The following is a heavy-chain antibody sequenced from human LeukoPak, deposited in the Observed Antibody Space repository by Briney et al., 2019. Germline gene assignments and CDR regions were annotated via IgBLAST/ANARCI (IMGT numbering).Heavy chain of an antibody. D-gene: IGHD2-15*01. CDR1: GGSISSSSYY. CDR3: ARWGCSGGSCYSDY. Sequence: SETLSLTCTVSGGSISSSSYYWGWIRQPPGKGLEWIGSIYYSGSTYYNPSLKSRVTISVDTSKNQFSLKLSSVTAADTAVYYCARWGCSGGSCYSDYWGQGTLVAVSS. CDR2: IYYSGST. V-gene: IGHV4-39*01. J-gene: IGHJ4*02.